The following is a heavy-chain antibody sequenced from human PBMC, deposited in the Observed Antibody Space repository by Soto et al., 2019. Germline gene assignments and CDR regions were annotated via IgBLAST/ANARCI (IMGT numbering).Heavy chain of an antibody. V-gene: IGHV3-9*01. J-gene: IGHJ6*02. Sequence: PGGSLRLSCAASGFTFVDYAMHWVRQAPGKGLEWVSGISWNSGSIGYADSVKGRFTISRDNAKNSLYLQMNSLRAEDTALYYCSKDLLPPGIAVGPGCYYYGMDVWGQGTTVTVSS. CDR1: GFTFVDYA. CDR2: ISWNSGSI. CDR3: SKDLLPPGIAVGPGCYYYGMDV. D-gene: IGHD6-19*01.